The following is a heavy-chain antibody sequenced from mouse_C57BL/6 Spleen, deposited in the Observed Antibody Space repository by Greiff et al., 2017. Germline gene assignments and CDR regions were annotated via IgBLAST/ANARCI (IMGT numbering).Heavy chain of an antibody. CDR3: ARHAEGEPGPHFDY. CDR1: GYTFTEYT. J-gene: IGHJ2*01. CDR2: FYPGSGSI. V-gene: IGHV1-62-2*01. Sequence: QVHVKQSGAELVKPGASVKLSCKASGYTFTEYTIHWVQQRSGQGLEWIGWFYPGSGSIKYNEKFKDKATLTADKSSSAVYMELSRLTSEDSAVYFCARHAEGEPGPHFDYWGQGTTLTVSS.